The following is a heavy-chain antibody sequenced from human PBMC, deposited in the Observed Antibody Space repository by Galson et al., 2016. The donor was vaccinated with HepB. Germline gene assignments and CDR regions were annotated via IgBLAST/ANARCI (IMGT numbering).Heavy chain of an antibody. CDR3: ARLSTSGTYFGY. Sequence: CKASGCTFTNHAMHWVRQAPGQSLEWMGWINTGKGNTKYSQKFQDRVTITRDTSASTGYMELSNLRSEDTAVYFCARLSTSGTYFGYWGQGVLVTVSS. CDR2: INTGKGNT. V-gene: IGHV1-3*04. CDR1: GCTFTNHA. J-gene: IGHJ4*02. D-gene: IGHD1-26*01.